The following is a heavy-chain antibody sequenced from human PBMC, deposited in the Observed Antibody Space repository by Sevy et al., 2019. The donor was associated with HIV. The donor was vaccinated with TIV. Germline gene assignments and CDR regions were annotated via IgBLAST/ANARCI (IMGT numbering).Heavy chain of an antibody. CDR2: INHSGST. Sequence: SETLSLTCAVYGGSFNGYYWSWIRQPPGKGLEWIGEINHSGSTNYNPSLKSRVTISVDTSKNQFSLKLSSVTAADTAVYYCARARYSITIFGVVITAPMDVWGKGTTVTVSS. CDR1: GGSFNGYY. J-gene: IGHJ6*03. D-gene: IGHD3-3*01. V-gene: IGHV4-34*01. CDR3: ARARYSITIFGVVITAPMDV.